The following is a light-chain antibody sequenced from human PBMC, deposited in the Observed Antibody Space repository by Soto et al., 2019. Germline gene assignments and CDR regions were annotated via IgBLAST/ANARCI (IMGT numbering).Light chain of an antibody. CDR3: QQYGSSPWT. CDR2: GAS. V-gene: IGKV3-20*01. J-gene: IGKJ1*01. Sequence: ETVLTQSPGTLSLSPGERATLSCRASQTIRSNYLAWYRQTPGQAPRLLIYGASNRATGIADRFSGSGSGTDFTLIISRLEPEDFAMYYWQQYGSSPWTFVQGTKVEIK. CDR1: QTIRSNY.